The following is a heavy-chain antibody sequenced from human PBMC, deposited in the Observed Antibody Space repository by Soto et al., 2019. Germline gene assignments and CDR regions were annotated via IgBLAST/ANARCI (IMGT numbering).Heavy chain of an antibody. V-gene: IGHV1-3*01. CDR1: GYTFTSYA. Sequence: ASVXVSCKASGYTFTSYAMHWVRQAPGQRLEWMGWINAGNGNTKYSQKFQGRVTITRDTSASTAYMELSSLRSEDTAVYYCAREKTGRGMDVWGQGTTVTVSS. CDR2: INAGNGNT. J-gene: IGHJ6*02. CDR3: AREKTGRGMDV.